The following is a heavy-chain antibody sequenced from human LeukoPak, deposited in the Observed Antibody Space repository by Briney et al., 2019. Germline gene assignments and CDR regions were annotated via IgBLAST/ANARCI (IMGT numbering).Heavy chain of an antibody. CDR1: GFTFSGFW. CDR2: IKYDGSDK. CDR3: ARDPLAYCGGDCYTKHFDY. D-gene: IGHD2-21*02. V-gene: IGHV3-7*01. Sequence: GGSLRLSCAASGFTFSGFWMSWVRQAPTKGLEWVANIKYDGSDKRYVDSVKGRFTDSRDNANNSLYLQMNSLRAEDTAVYYCARDPLAYCGGDCYTKHFDYWGQGTLVTVSS. J-gene: IGHJ4*02.